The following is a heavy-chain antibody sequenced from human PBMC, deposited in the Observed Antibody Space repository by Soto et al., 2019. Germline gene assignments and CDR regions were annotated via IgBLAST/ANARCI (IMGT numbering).Heavy chain of an antibody. J-gene: IGHJ4*02. V-gene: IGHV3-21*04. CDR2: ISSSSRYI. CDR3: AKSPGMYYYDSSGYYHYDY. CDR1: GFTFSSYS. D-gene: IGHD3-22*01. Sequence: GGSLRLSCAASGFTFSSYSMNWVRQAPGKGLEWVSSISSSSRYIYYPDSVKGRFTISRDNAKNTLYLQMNSLRAEDTAVYYCAKSPGMYYYDSSGYYHYDYWGQGTLVTVSS.